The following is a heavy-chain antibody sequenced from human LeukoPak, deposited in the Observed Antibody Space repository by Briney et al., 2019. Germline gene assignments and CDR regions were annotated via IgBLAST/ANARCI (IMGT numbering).Heavy chain of an antibody. Sequence: GGSLRLSCAASGFTFSGSALHWVRQASGKGLEWVGRIRSTANGYATAYAASVKGRFTISRDDSKNTAYLQMDSLKTEDTAVYYCTGNYYGSGSYADFDHWGQGTLVTVSS. CDR1: GFTFSGSA. V-gene: IGHV3-73*01. CDR3: TGNYYGSGSYADFDH. CDR2: IRSTANGYAT. D-gene: IGHD3-10*01. J-gene: IGHJ4*02.